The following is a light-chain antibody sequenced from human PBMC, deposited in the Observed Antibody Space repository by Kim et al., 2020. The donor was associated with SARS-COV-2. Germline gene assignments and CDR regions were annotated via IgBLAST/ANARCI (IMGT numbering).Light chain of an antibody. J-gene: IGKJ2*01. CDR3: QQRVNWPPMYI. Sequence: VLTQSPATLSSSPGERVTLSCRASESVAGFVAWYQQKPGQAPRLVIHDATSRAPGIPDRFSGSGSGKDFTLTISSLEPEDFAVYYCQQRVNWPPMYIFGQGTKLEI. V-gene: IGKV3-11*01. CDR1: ESVAGF. CDR2: DAT.